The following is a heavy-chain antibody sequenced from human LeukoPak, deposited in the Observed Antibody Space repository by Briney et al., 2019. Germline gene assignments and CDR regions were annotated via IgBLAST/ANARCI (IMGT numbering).Heavy chain of an antibody. CDR1: GGSIRSTTHY. V-gene: IGHV4-61*01. J-gene: IGHJ4*02. CDR3: ATMKAVRVNDFWSGYPDY. D-gene: IGHD3-3*01. CDR2: IYHSGTT. Sequence: SETLSLTCTVSGGSIRSTTHYWSWIRQPPGKGPEWIGYIYHSGTTNYNPSLRSRVTISVDTSKNQFSLKLSSVTAADTAVYYCATMKAVRVNDFWSGYPDYWGQGTLVTVSS.